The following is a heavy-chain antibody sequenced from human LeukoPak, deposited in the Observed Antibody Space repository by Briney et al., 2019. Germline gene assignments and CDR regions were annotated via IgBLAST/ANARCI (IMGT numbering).Heavy chain of an antibody. Sequence: GGSLNLSCGASGFSFSASSMHWVRQAPGIGLEWVGRIRSKANGYATHFAASVDGRFTVSRDDSKNTIYLHMNSLKTEDTGVYYCASGGGVLAAFDIWGQGTMVLVSS. CDR2: IRSKANGYAT. CDR1: GFSFSASS. J-gene: IGHJ3*02. D-gene: IGHD2-8*01. V-gene: IGHV3-73*01. CDR3: ASGGGVLAAFDI.